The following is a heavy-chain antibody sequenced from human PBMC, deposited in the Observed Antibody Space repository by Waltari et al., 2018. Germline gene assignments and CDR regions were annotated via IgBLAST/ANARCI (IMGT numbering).Heavy chain of an antibody. CDR3: ARFPRVTRSWYFDV. V-gene: IGHV4-31*03. CDR1: GDSISSGDYY. D-gene: IGHD4-17*01. J-gene: IGHJ2*01. Sequence: QVQLQESGPGLVKPSQTLSLTCKVSGDSISSGDYYWTWIRQHPGKGLEWIGYIFYTGNTFYTPSLKSRVTISVDTSQNQFSLHWNYMTAADTAVYFCARFPRVTRSWYFDVWGRGTQVTVSS. CDR2: IFYTGNT.